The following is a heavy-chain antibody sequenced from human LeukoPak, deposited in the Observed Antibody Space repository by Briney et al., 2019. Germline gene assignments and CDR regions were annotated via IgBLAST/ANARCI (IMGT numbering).Heavy chain of an antibody. D-gene: IGHD4-17*01. V-gene: IGHV1-2*02. CDR3: AKSGGFYGDYGRENDAFDI. J-gene: IGHJ3*02. CDR1: GYTFTGYY. CDR2: INPNSGGT. Sequence: GASVKVSCKASGYTFTGYYMHWVRQAPGQGLEWMGWINPNSGGTNYAQKFQGRVTMTRDTSISTAYMELSRLRSDDTAVYYCAKSGGFYGDYGRENDAFDIWGQGTMVTVSS.